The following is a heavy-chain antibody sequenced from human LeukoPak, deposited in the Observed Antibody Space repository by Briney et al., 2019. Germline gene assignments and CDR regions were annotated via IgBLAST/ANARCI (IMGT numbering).Heavy chain of an antibody. J-gene: IGHJ4*02. V-gene: IGHV1-18*01. D-gene: IGHD3-3*01. CDR3: ARAADWSGPFWEFDY. Sequence: ASAKVSCKASGYTFTSYGISWVRQAPGQGLEWMGWISAYNGNTNYAQKLQGRVTMTTDTSTSTAYMELRSLRSDDTAVYYCARAADWSGPFWEFDYWGQGTLVTVSS. CDR2: ISAYNGNT. CDR1: GYTFTSYG.